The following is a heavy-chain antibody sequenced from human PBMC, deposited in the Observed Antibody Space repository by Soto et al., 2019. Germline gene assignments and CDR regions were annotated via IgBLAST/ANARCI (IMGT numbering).Heavy chain of an antibody. D-gene: IGHD3-22*01. CDR1: GYTFTSYY. CDR2: INPSGGST. J-gene: IGHJ3*02. Sequence: GASVKVSCKASGYTFTSYYMHWVRQAPGQGLEWMGIINPSGGSTSYAQKFQGRVTMTRDTSTSTVYMELSSLRSEDTAVYYCARVLLRLMYDSSGFDAFDIWGQGTMVTVSS. CDR3: ARVLLRLMYDSSGFDAFDI. V-gene: IGHV1-46*01.